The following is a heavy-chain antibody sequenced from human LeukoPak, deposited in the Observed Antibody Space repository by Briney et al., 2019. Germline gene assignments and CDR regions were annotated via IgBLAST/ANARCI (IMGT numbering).Heavy chain of an antibody. CDR1: GYTFTSYA. Sequence: ASVKVSCKASGYTFTSYAMHWVRQAPGQRLEWMGWINAGNGNTKYSQEFQGRVTMTRDTSISTAYMELNRLRSDDTAVYYCAKDPSSSFVVVTAIRAWFDPWGQGTLVTVSS. J-gene: IGHJ5*02. D-gene: IGHD2-21*02. CDR2: INAGNGNT. V-gene: IGHV1-3*01. CDR3: AKDPSSSFVVVTAIRAWFDP.